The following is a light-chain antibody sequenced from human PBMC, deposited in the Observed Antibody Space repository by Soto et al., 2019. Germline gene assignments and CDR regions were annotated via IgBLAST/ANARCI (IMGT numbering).Light chain of an antibody. CDR2: DYS. CDR1: QSISNR. V-gene: IGKV1-5*01. J-gene: IGKJ1*01. CDR3: QQYDTYST. Sequence: IQMTQSPSSMCACGGDTVTSTCRASQSISNRVAWYHHKPGKSPNLLIYDYSNLASGVPSRFSGSGSGTEFTLTISSLQPDDFATYYCQQYDTYSTFGQGTQVDIK.